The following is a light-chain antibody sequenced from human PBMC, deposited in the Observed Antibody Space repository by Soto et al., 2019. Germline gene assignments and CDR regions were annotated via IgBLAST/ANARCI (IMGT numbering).Light chain of an antibody. Sequence: DIQMTQSPSSLSASVGDRVTITCRTSQSISSDLNWYQQKPGKAPKLLLSAASSLQSGVPSRFSGSGSGTEFALTISSLQPEDFATYYCQQSYSTPLTFGGGTKVEIK. J-gene: IGKJ4*01. CDR2: AAS. V-gene: IGKV1-39*01. CDR3: QQSYSTPLT. CDR1: QSISSD.